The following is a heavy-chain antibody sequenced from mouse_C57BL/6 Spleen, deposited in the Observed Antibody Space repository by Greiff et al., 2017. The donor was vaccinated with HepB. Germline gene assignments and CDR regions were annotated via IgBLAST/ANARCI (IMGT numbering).Heavy chain of an antibody. CDR2: INPGSGGT. D-gene: IGHD2-4*01. Sequence: QVQLQQSGAELVRPGTSVKVSCKASGYAFTNYLIEWVKQRPGQGLEWIGVINPGSGGTNYNEKFKGKATLTADKSSSTAYMQLSSLTSEDSAVYFCARGGYYDYDAGDYWGQGTTLTVSS. V-gene: IGHV1-54*01. J-gene: IGHJ2*01. CDR3: ARGGYYDYDAGDY. CDR1: GYAFTNYL.